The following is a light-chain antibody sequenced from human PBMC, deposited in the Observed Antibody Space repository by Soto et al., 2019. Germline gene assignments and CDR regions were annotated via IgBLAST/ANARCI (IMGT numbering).Light chain of an antibody. CDR1: QSVSSN. Sequence: EIVLTQSPSTLSLSPGERATLSCRASQSVSSNLAWYQQTPGQAPRLLIYEASNRATGIPARFSGSGSGTDFTLTISSLEPSDFAVYYCQQRSNWPPVTCGGGTKVEIK. J-gene: IGKJ4*01. CDR3: QQRSNWPPVT. V-gene: IGKV3-11*01. CDR2: EAS.